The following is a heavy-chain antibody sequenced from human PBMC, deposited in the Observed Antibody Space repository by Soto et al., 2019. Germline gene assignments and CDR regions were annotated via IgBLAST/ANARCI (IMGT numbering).Heavy chain of an antibody. CDR3: AREKVSEGFTMVRGHWFDP. CDR1: GGSFSGYY. J-gene: IGHJ5*02. V-gene: IGHV4-34*01. CDR2: INHSGST. Sequence: SETLSLTCAVYGGSFSGYYWSWIRQPPGKGLEWIGEINHSGSTNYNPSLKSRVTISVDTSKNQFSLKLSSVTAADTAVYYCAREKVSEGFTMVRGHWFDPWGQGTLVTVSS. D-gene: IGHD3-10*01.